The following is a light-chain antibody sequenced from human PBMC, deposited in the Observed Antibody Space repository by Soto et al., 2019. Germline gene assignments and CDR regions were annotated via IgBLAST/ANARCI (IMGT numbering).Light chain of an antibody. CDR1: SSDIGYYDY. V-gene: IGLV2-14*01. Sequence: HSVLTQPASVSGSPGQSITISCTGTSSDIGYYDYVSWYQHHSGKAPKLIIYEVNNRPSGVSNRFSGSKSVNTASLTISGLQAEDEADYYCSSHSSSSAYYVFGTGTKVTVL. J-gene: IGLJ1*01. CDR3: SSHSSSSAYYV. CDR2: EVN.